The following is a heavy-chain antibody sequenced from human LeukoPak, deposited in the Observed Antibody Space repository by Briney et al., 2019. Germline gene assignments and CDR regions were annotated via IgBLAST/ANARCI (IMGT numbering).Heavy chain of an antibody. CDR3: ARAGPLLRRRMDV. CDR1: GFTFSSYS. J-gene: IGHJ6*02. Sequence: PGGSLRLSCAASGFTFSSYSMNWVRQAPGKGLEWVSSISSSSSYIYYADSVKGRFTISRGNAKNSLYLQMNSLRAEDTAAYYCARAGPLLRRRMDVWGQGTTVTVSS. CDR2: ISSSSSYI. D-gene: IGHD3-10*01. V-gene: IGHV3-21*01.